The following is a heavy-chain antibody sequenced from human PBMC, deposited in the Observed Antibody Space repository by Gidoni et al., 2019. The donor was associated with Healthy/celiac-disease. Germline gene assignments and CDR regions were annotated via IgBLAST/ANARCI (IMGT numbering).Heavy chain of an antibody. D-gene: IGHD6-19*01. Sequence: EVQLVESGGGLVQPGRSLRLSCPASGFTFDDYAMHWVRQAPGKGLEWVSGISWNSGSIGYADSVKGRFTISRDNAKNSLYLQMNSLRAEDTALYYCAKGLGYSSGWYSDAFDIWGQGTMVTVSS. CDR3: AKGLGYSSGWYSDAFDI. CDR1: GFTFDDYA. V-gene: IGHV3-9*01. J-gene: IGHJ3*02. CDR2: ISWNSGSI.